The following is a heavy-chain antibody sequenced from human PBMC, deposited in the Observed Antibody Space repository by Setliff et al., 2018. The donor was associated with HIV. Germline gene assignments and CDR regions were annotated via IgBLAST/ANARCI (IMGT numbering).Heavy chain of an antibody. CDR1: GDSISSGSYF. CDR2: IYYTGFA. V-gene: IGHV4-39*02. CDR3: TREGRGDPAMATTRIDY. D-gene: IGHD1-1*01. Sequence: PFETLSLTCSVSGDSISSGSYFWGWIRQTPGKGLEWIGNIYYTGFAYYNPSLKSRVTISLDTSKTHFFLNLTSVTDADTAVYFCTREGRGDPAMATTRIDYWGQGKRVTVSS. J-gene: IGHJ4*02.